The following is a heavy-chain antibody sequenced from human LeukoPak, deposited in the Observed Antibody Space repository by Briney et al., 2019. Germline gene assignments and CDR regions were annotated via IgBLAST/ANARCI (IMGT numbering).Heavy chain of an antibody. J-gene: IGHJ4*02. CDR1: GGSISSGSSY. V-gene: IGHV4-61*02. Sequence: SQTLSLTCTVSGGSISSGSSYWSRIRQRAGKGLEWIGRIYTSGTTNYNPPLKSRVTISLDTSKNQFSLNLSSVPAADTAIYYCARLFDSWGQGTLVTVSS. CDR2: IYTSGTT. CDR3: ARLFDS.